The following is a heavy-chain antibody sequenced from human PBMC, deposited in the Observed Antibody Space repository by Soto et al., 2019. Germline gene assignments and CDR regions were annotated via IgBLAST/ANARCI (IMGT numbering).Heavy chain of an antibody. CDR3: AKDHPLSGYCISTSCYYFDY. J-gene: IGHJ4*02. V-gene: IGHV3-23*01. CDR2: ISGSGGSR. CDR1: GFTFSSYP. D-gene: IGHD2-2*03. Sequence: GASRRLSCAPPGFTFSSYPMSWVRQAPGKGLEWVSAISGSGGSRYYADSGKGRFTISRDNSTNTLYLQMNSLRAEDTAVYYCAKDHPLSGYCISTSCYYFDYWGQGTLVTVSS.